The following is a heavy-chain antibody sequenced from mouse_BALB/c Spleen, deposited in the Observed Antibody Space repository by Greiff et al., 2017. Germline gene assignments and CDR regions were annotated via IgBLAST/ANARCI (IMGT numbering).Heavy chain of an antibody. D-gene: IGHD1-1*01. V-gene: IGHV5-6*01. CDR3: ARHGTVRPFAY. CDR1: GFTFSSYG. J-gene: IGHJ3*01. Sequence: EVMLVESGGDLVKPGGSLKLSCAASGFTFSSYGMSWVRQTPDKRLEWVATISSGGSYTYYPDSVKGRFTISRDNAKNTLYLQMSSLKSEDTAMYYCARHGTVRPFAYWGQGTLVTVSA. CDR2: ISSGGSYT.